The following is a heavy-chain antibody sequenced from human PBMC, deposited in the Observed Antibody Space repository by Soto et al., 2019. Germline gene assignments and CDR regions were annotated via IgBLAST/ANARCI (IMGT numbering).Heavy chain of an antibody. CDR1: GFGFSAYE. CDR3: ARVSSWFGP. J-gene: IGHJ5*02. V-gene: IGHV3-48*03. Sequence: PGGSLRLSCAASGFGFSAYEMTWVRQAPGKGLEWLSYIDSSSNTIYYADSVQGRFTISRDNAKRSLYLQMNSLRPEDTALYYCARVSSWFGPWGQGALVTVSS. CDR2: IDSSSNTI.